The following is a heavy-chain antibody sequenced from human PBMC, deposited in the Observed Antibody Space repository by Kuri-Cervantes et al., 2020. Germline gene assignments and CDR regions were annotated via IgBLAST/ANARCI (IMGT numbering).Heavy chain of an antibody. V-gene: IGHV3-15*01. Sequence: GESLKISCAASGFTFSNAWMNWVRQAPGKGLEWVGRIKSKTDGGAIDYAAPVKGRFTISRDDSKTTLYLQMNSLKTEDTAVYYRTTKYSSGPIDYWGQGTLVTVSS. CDR3: TTKYSSGPIDY. CDR1: GFTFSNAW. CDR2: IKSKTDGGAI. J-gene: IGHJ4*02. D-gene: IGHD6-19*01.